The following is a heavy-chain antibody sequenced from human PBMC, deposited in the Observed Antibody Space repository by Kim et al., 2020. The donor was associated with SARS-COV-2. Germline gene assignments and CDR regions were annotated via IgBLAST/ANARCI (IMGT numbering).Heavy chain of an antibody. CDR1: RFTFSSYT. CDR2: IDNTGGGT. Sequence: GGSLRLSCAASRFTFSSYTMSWVRQAPGKGLEWVSAIDNTGGGTYYADSVKGRFTISRDNSKYTLYLQMNRLGAEDTAIYYCAKATQAYSGYVDFWGQGT. V-gene: IGHV3-23*01. D-gene: IGHD5-12*01. CDR3: AKATQAYSGYVDF. J-gene: IGHJ4*01.